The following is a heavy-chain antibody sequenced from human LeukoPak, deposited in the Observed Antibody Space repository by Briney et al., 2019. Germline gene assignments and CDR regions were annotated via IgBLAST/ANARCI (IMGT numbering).Heavy chain of an antibody. CDR2: INHSGST. J-gene: IGHJ4*02. CDR3: ARSRITIFGVAQGGFDY. CDR1: GGSFSGYY. Sequence: PSETLSLTCAVYGGSFSGYYWSWIRQPPGKGLEWIGEINHSGSTNYNPSLKSRVTISVGTSKNQFSLKLSSVTAADTAVYYCARSRITIFGVAQGGFDYWGQGTLVTVSS. D-gene: IGHD3-3*01. V-gene: IGHV4-34*01.